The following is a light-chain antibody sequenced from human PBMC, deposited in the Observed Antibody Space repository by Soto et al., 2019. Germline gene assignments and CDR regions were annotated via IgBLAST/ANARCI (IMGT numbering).Light chain of an antibody. CDR1: QSVSTN. J-gene: IGKJ4*01. V-gene: IGKV3-15*01. CDR3: QQYQNGPIT. Sequence: MTQSPATLSVSPGEGATLSCGSSQSVSTNLAWYQQKPGQAPRLLIFGASTRATGIPARFSGSGSGTDFTLTISNLQSEDFAVYYCQQYQNGPITFGGGTKVELK. CDR2: GAS.